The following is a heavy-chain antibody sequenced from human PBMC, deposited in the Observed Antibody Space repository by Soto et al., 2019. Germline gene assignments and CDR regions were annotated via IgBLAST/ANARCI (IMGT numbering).Heavy chain of an antibody. CDR3: AIKQLVPPNNKYYYYYYMDV. D-gene: IGHD6-6*01. V-gene: IGHV4-59*01. CDR2: IYYSGST. J-gene: IGHJ6*03. Sequence: SETLSLTCTVSGGSISSYYWSWIRQPPGKGLEWIGYIYYSGSTNYNPSLKSRVTISVDTSKNQFSLKLSSVTAADTAVYYCAIKQLVPPNNKYYYYYYMDVWGKGTTVTVSS. CDR1: GGSISSYY.